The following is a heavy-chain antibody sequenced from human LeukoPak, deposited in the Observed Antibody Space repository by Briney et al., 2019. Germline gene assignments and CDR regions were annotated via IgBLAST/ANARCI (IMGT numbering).Heavy chain of an antibody. V-gene: IGHV3-23*01. D-gene: IGHD6-19*01. CDR1: GFTFSRFA. CDR2: IGGLGEST. J-gene: IGHJ4*02. CDR3: AKEYSSGWGFDY. Sequence: GGSLRLSCEASGFTFSRFAMTWVRQAPGKGLEWVSTIGGLGESTNYADSVKGRFTISRDNSKNTLYLQMNSLRAEDTAVYYCAKEYSSGWGFDYWGQGTLVTVSS.